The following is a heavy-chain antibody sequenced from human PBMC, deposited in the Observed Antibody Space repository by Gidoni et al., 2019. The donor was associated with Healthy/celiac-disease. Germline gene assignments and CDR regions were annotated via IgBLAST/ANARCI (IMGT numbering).Heavy chain of an antibody. CDR1: GYTFTSYY. V-gene: IGHV1-46*01. D-gene: IGHD4-17*01. CDR2: INPRGGST. Sequence: QVQLVQSGAAVKKPGASVKVSCKASGYTFTSYYMHWVRQSPGQGLEWMGRINPRGGSTSYAQKFQGRVTMTRDTSTSTVYMELSSLRSEDTAVYYCARESHPTTVTTLYYYYGMDVWGQGTTVTVSS. CDR3: ARESHPTTVTTLYYYYGMDV. J-gene: IGHJ6*02.